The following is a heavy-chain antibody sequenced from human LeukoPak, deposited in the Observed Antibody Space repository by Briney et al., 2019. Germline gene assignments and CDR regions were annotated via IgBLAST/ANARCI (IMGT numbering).Heavy chain of an antibody. J-gene: IGHJ3*02. CDR1: GFTFSSYA. CDR3: ARRIAGDGSHAFVI. V-gene: IGHV3-23*01. D-gene: IGHD6-19*01. CDR2: ISGSGGST. Sequence: PGGSLRLSCAASGFTFSSYAMSWVRQAPGKGLEWVSAISGSGGSTYYADSVKGRFTISRDNSKNTLYLQMNSLRAEDTAVFYCARRIAGDGSHAFVIWGQGTMVTVSS.